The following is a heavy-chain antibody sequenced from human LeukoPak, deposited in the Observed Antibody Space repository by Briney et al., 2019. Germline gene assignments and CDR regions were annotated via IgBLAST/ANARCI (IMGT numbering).Heavy chain of an antibody. J-gene: IGHJ2*01. Sequence: GGSLRLSCAASGFTFSSYSMNWVRQAPGKGLEWVLSISSSSSYIYYADSVKGRFTISRDNAKNSLFLQMNSLGAEDTAVYYCARLFGWESYRYFDLWGRGTLVTVSS. CDR1: GFTFSSYS. CDR2: ISSSSSYI. D-gene: IGHD3-9*01. CDR3: ARLFGWESYRYFDL. V-gene: IGHV3-21*01.